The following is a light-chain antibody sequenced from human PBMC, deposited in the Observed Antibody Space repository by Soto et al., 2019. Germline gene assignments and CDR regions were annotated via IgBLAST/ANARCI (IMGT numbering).Light chain of an antibody. CDR3: QQYTNTNNPWM. J-gene: IGKJ1*01. Sequence: DIQMTQSPSSLSASVGGRVTITCRASQSISSYLNWYQQKPGKAPKLLIYAASSLQSGVPSRFSGSGSGTEFTLIISGLQPEDSATYYCQQYTNTNNPWMFGQGTKVDI. CDR1: QSISSY. V-gene: IGKV1-39*01. CDR2: AAS.